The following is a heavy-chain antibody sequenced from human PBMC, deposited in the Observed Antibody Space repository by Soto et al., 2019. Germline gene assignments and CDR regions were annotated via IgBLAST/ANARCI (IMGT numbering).Heavy chain of an antibody. V-gene: IGHV1-69*01. CDR3: ASPYSSSSNYYYGMDV. CDR2: IIPIFGTA. J-gene: IGHJ6*02. D-gene: IGHD6-6*01. Sequence: QVQLVQSGAEVKKPGSSVKVSCKASGGTFSSYAISWVRQAPGQGLEWMGGIIPIFGTANYAQKFQGRVTITADESTSTAYMELSSLRSEDTAVYYCASPYSSSSNYYYGMDVWGQGTTVTVS. CDR1: GGTFSSYA.